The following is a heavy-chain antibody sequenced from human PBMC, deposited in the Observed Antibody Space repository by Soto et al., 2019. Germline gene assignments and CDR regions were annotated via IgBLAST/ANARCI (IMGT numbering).Heavy chain of an antibody. CDR3: ARDPSLFISGSPDY. CDR2: ISYDGSNK. CDR1: GFTFSSYA. V-gene: IGHV3-30-3*01. J-gene: IGHJ4*02. D-gene: IGHD3-22*01. Sequence: GGSLRLSCAASGFTFSSYALHWVRQAPGEGLEWVAVISYDGSNKYYADSVKGRFTISRDNSKNTLYLQMNSLRAEDTAVYYCARDPSLFISGSPDYWGQGTLVTVSS.